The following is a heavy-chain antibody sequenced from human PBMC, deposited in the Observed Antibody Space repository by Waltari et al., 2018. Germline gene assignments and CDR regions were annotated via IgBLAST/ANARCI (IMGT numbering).Heavy chain of an antibody. J-gene: IGHJ4*02. Sequence: EVQLVESGGGLIQPGGSLGVSCAASGFEFSSHRMHWVRHSPGEGLMWVARIKSDGSGAGYADSVKGRFTISRDNAKDTLYLQMNSLKVEDTAMYYCARDDSLWPHYFDHWGQGTLVTVSS. CDR3: ARDDSLWPHYFDH. D-gene: IGHD2-21*01. V-gene: IGHV3-74*01. CDR2: IKSDGSGA. CDR1: GFEFSSHR.